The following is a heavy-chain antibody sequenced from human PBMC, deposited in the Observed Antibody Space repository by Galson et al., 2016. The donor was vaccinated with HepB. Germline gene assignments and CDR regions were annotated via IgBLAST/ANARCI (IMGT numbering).Heavy chain of an antibody. CDR2: SSHTGST. D-gene: IGHD2-15*01. V-gene: IGHV4-34*01. CDR3: ATGYCSGGSCYSGAFHI. CDR1: GGSLSAYY. Sequence: SETLSLTCAVHGGSLSAYYWNWLRQPPGKGLEWIGESSHTGSTDYNPSLKSRVAFSVDTSKNQFSLNLNSVTDAATAVYYCATGYCSGGSCYSGAFHIWGRGTMVTVSS. J-gene: IGHJ3*02.